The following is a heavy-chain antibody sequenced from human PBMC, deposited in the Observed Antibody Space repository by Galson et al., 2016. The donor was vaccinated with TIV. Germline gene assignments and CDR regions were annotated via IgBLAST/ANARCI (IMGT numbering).Heavy chain of an antibody. J-gene: IGHJ6*02. Sequence: TWVRPAPGKGLEWVALISDSGTTYYSESVRGRFTISRDNSRNTLYLQMSGLRAEDTAVYYCARDRVIDAYYYHYTYGMDVWGQGTTVTVSS. D-gene: IGHD3-22*01. V-gene: IGHV3-66*03. CDR2: ISDSGTT. CDR3: ARDRVIDAYYYHYTYGMDV.